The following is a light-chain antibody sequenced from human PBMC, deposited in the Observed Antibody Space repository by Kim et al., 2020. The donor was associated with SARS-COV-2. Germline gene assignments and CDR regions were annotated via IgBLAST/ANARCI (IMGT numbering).Light chain of an antibody. CDR1: QSVSSN. Sequence: LAVSPGERATLACRASQSVSSNLAWYQQKPGQAPRLRIYGASTRATGIPARFSGSGSGTEFTLTISSLQSEDFAVYYCQQYNNWYTFGQGTKLEI. J-gene: IGKJ2*01. CDR3: QQYNNWYT. V-gene: IGKV3-15*01. CDR2: GAS.